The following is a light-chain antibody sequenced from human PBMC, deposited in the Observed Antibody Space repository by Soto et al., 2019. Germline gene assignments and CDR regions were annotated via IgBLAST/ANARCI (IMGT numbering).Light chain of an antibody. J-gene: IGLJ2*01. CDR1: SSDVGGYNY. V-gene: IGLV2-14*01. Sequence: QSVLTQPASVSGSPGQAITISCTGTSSDVGGYNYVSWYQQHPGKAPKLMIYDVSNRTSRVSNHCSGSKAGNMSSLTISGVEADVEADYYCSSCTRGSTLLFGGGTKLTVL. CDR3: SSCTRGSTLL. CDR2: DVS.